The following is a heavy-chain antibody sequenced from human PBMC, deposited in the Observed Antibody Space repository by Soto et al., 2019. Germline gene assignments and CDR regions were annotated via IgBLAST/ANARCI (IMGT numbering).Heavy chain of an antibody. CDR3: AKGGSNAGMDV. CDR2: LSFDGSNK. D-gene: IGHD1-26*01. V-gene: IGHV3-30*18. Sequence: QVQLVESGGGVVQPGRSLRLSCAASGFTFSNYDMHWVRQAPGKGLEWVAVLSFDGSNKYYADSVKGRFTISRDDSKNTLYLQMNSLRAEDTAVYYCAKGGSNAGMDVWGQGTTVTVSS. CDR1: GFTFSNYD. J-gene: IGHJ6*02.